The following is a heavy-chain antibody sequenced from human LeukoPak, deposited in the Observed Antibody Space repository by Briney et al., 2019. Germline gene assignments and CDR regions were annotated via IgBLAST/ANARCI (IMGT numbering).Heavy chain of an antibody. CDR3: ARDQNGGSGSFSNHYYMDV. Sequence: SVKVSCKASGGTFSSYAISWVRQAPGQGLEWMGGVIPIFGTASYAQKFQGRVTITADESTSTAYMGLSSLRSEDTAVYYSARDQNGGSGSFSNHYYMDVWGKGTTVTISS. J-gene: IGHJ6*03. CDR1: GGTFSSYA. V-gene: IGHV1-69*13. D-gene: IGHD3-10*01. CDR2: VIPIFGTA.